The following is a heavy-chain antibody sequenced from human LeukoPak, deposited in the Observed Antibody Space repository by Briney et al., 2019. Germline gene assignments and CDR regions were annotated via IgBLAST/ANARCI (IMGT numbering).Heavy chain of an antibody. CDR1: GFTFSSYV. V-gene: IGHV3-23*01. CDR2: ISTSGGST. J-gene: IGHJ5*02. CDR3: AKGSLAYCGGDSA. Sequence: GGSLRLSCAASGFTFSSYVMTWVRQVPGKGLEWVSAISTSGGSTYYADSVKGRFTISRDNSKNTLYLQMDSLRVEDTAGYYCAKGSLAYCGGDSAWGQGTLVTVSS. D-gene: IGHD2-21*02.